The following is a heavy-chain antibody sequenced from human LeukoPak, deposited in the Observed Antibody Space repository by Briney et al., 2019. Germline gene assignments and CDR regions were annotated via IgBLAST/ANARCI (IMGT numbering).Heavy chain of an antibody. D-gene: IGHD2-2*02. CDR3: AREPGDIVVVPAAIDYYGMDV. J-gene: IGHJ6*02. CDR2: INPSGGSR. V-gene: IGHV1-46*01. CDR1: GYTFTSYY. Sequence: ASVKVSCKASGYTFTSYYMHWVRQAPGQGLEWMGIINPSGGSRSYAQKFQGRVTMTRDTSISTAYMELSRLRSDDTAVYYCAREPGDIVVVPAAIDYYGMDVWGQGTTVTVSS.